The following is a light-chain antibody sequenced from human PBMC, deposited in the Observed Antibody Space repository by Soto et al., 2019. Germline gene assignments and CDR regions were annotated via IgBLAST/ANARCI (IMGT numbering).Light chain of an antibody. V-gene: IGLV2-14*01. CDR2: DVT. CDR1: SIDVGGYDY. CDR3: SSFTSGNTLV. Sequence: QSALTQPASVSGSPGQSITISCTGTSIDVGGYDYVSWYQQDPGKAPKLMIYDVTNRPSGVSNRFSGSKSGNTASLTISGLQAEDEADYYCSSFTSGNTLVFGTGTKLTVL. J-gene: IGLJ1*01.